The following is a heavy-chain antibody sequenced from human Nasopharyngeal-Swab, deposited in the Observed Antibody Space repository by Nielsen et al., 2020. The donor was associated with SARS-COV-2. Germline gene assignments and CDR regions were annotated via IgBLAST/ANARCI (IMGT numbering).Heavy chain of an antibody. V-gene: IGHV3-74*01. J-gene: IGHJ4*02. CDR1: GFTFSNYW. CDR2: TDEYGTTI. Sequence: ETLSLTCVASGFTFSNYWMHWVRQAPGKGLVWVSRTDEYGTTINYADSVKGQFAISRDNAKNTLYLQMNSLRADDTAMYYCASDLSGRDDFWGQGTLVTVAS. CDR3: ASDLSGRDDF. D-gene: IGHD6-19*01.